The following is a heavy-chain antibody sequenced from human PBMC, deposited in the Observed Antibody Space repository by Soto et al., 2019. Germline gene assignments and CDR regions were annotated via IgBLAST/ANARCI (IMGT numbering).Heavy chain of an antibody. Sequence: SETLSLTCTVSGGSISSRSYYWGWIRQPPGKGLEWIGSIYYSGSTYYNPSLKSRVTISVDTSKNQFALKLSCVTAADTAVYSCAGLTLEGAVRPVSSGIYYAPLCYYGMDVWGQGTTVTVSS. CDR3: AGLTLEGAVRPVSSGIYYAPLCYYGMDV. V-gene: IGHV4-39*01. CDR1: GGSISSRSYY. J-gene: IGHJ6*02. CDR2: IYYSGST. D-gene: IGHD3-10*01.